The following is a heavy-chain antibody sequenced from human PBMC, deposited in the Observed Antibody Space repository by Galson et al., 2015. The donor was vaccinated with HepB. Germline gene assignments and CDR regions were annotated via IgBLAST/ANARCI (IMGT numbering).Heavy chain of an antibody. V-gene: IGHV1-69*06. D-gene: IGHD4-17*01. CDR3: ATAYGDYGNFDY. J-gene: IGHJ4*02. CDR2: IIPIFGTA. CDR1: GGTFSSYA. Sequence: SVKVSCKASGGTFSSYAISWVRQAPGQGLEWMGGIIPIFGTANYAQKFQGRVTITADKSTSTAYMELSSLRSEDTAVYYCATAYGDYGNFDYWGQGTLVTVSS.